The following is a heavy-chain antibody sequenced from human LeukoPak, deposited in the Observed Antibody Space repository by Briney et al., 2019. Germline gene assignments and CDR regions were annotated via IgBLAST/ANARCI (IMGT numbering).Heavy chain of an antibody. D-gene: IGHD3-3*01. V-gene: IGHV1-2*02. J-gene: IGHJ4*02. CDR1: GYTFTSYA. Sequence: ASVKVSCKASGYTFTSYAMNWVRQAPGQGLEWMGWINPNSGGTNYAQKFQGRVTMTRDTSISTAYMELSRLRSDDTAVYYCARGTYYDFWSGYRYWGQGTLVTVSS. CDR3: ARGTYYDFWSGYRY. CDR2: INPNSGGT.